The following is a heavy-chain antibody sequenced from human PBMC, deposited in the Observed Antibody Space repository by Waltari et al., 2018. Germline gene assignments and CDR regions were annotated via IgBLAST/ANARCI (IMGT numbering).Heavy chain of an antibody. Sequence: QVQLQESGPGLVKPSETLSLTCTVSGGSISSHYWSWIRQPPGKGLEWIGYIYYSGRTNYNPALKSRVTISVDTSKNQFSLKLSSVTAADTAVYYCARDKRITMVQGVIIGYYGMDVWGQGTTVTVSS. CDR1: GGSISSHY. V-gene: IGHV4-59*11. D-gene: IGHD3-10*01. CDR2: IYYSGRT. CDR3: ARDKRITMVQGVIIGYYGMDV. J-gene: IGHJ6*02.